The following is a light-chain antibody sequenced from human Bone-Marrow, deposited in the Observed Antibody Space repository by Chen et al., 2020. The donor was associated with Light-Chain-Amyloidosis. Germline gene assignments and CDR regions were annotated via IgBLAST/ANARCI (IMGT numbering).Light chain of an antibody. J-gene: IGLJ3*02. CDR1: SGSIATNY. CDR2: EDD. Sequence: NFMLTQPHSVSESPGKTVIISCTRSSGSIATNYVQWYQQRLGRSPTTVIYEDDQRPSGVPDRFSGSIDRSSNSASLTISGLTTEDEADYYCQSYQGSSQGVFGGGTKLTVL. V-gene: IGLV6-57*01. CDR3: QSYQGSSQGV.